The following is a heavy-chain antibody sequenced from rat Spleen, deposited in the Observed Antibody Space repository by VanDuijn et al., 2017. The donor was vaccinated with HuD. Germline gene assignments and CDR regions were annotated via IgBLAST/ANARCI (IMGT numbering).Heavy chain of an antibody. CDR1: GFSLTSYG. D-gene: IGHD1-10*01. J-gene: IGHJ3*01. CDR3: AENNAFAD. V-gene: IGHV2-77*01. Sequence: QVQMKETGPGLVQTTQTLSVTCTVSGFSLTSYGVHWVRQAPGKGLEWMGIIWGDGRKNYNSALKSRLSISRDTSKSQVFLTMSSLQTDDTAVYYCAENNAFADWGQGTLVTVSS. CDR2: IWGDGRK.